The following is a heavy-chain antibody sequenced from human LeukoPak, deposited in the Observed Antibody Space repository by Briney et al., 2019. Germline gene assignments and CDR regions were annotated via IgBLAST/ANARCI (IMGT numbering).Heavy chain of an antibody. CDR2: IYYSGST. Sequence: SATLSLTCTVSGGSMSSSGQYWGWIRQSPVKGLEWIGSIYYSGSTYYNPSLKSRVTISVDTSKNQFSLELRSVTAADTAIYYCARNMTAISRLDVFDIWGPGTMVTVS. J-gene: IGHJ3*02. D-gene: IGHD2-21*02. V-gene: IGHV4-39*01. CDR1: GGSMSSSGQY. CDR3: ARNMTAISRLDVFDI.